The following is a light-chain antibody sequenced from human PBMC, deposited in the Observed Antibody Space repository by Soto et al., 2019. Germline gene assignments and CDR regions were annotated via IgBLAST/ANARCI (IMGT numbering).Light chain of an antibody. Sequence: EIVLTQSPGTLSLSPGERATLSCRASQSVSDNYLAWYKQKPGQAPRLLIYGASSRATGIPDRFSGSGSGTDFTLTIRRLEPEDFAVYYCQQYGSSPRTLGGGTKVHIK. CDR2: GAS. CDR1: QSVSDNY. V-gene: IGKV3-20*01. J-gene: IGKJ4*01. CDR3: QQYGSSPRT.